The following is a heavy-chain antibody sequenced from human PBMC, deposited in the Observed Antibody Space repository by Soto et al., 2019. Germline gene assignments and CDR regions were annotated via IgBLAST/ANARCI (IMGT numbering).Heavy chain of an antibody. V-gene: IGHV1-69*08. CDR2: IIPILGVV. Sequence: QVQVVESGAEVNQPGSSVTVSCKASGGSYSTYTITWVRQAPGHGLEWMGRIIPILGVVNYAQKFQGKVTITADKSTSTAYMEVSSLRSDDTAVYYCARESVGDYPLLDYCGQGTLVTVSS. J-gene: IGHJ4*01. CDR1: GGSYSTYT. CDR3: ARESVGDYPLLDY. D-gene: IGHD4-17*01.